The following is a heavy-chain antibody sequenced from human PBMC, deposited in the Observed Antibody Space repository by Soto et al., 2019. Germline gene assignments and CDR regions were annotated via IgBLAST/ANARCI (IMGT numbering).Heavy chain of an antibody. CDR3: AKVRRMTTGAFDI. D-gene: IGHD4-17*01. Sequence: GGSLRLSCAASGFTFDDYAMHWVRQAPGKGLEWVSGISWNSGSIGYADSVKGRFTISRDNAKNSLYLQMNSLRAEDTALYYCAKVRRMTTGAFDIWGQGTMVTVSS. J-gene: IGHJ3*02. CDR1: GFTFDDYA. CDR2: ISWNSGSI. V-gene: IGHV3-9*01.